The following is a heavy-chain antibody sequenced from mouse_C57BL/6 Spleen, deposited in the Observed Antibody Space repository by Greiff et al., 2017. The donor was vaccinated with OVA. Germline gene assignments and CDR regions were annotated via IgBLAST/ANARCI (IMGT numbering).Heavy chain of an antibody. D-gene: IGHD1-1*01. CDR1: GYTFTSYW. V-gene: IGHV1-61*01. Sequence: QVQLQQPGAELVRPGSSVKLSCKASGYTFTSYWMDWVKQRPGQGLEWIGNIYPSDSETHYNQKFKDKATLTVDKSSSTAYMQLSSLTSEDSSVYYCAREITTVVEGDAMDYWGQGTSVTVSS. J-gene: IGHJ4*01. CDR3: AREITTVVEGDAMDY. CDR2: IYPSDSET.